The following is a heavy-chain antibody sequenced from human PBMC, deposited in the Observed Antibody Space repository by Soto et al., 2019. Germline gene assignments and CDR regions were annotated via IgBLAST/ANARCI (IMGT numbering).Heavy chain of an antibody. CDR2: ISGSGGST. CDR3: ATPLGYCSSTSCYRALYYYYYMDV. Sequence: GGSLRLSCAASGFTFSSYAMSWVRQAPGKGLEWVSAISGSGGSTYYADSVKGRFTISRDNSKNTLYLQMNSLRAEDTALYYCATPLGYCSSTSCYRALYYYYYMDVWGKGTTVTVSS. J-gene: IGHJ6*03. D-gene: IGHD2-2*01. V-gene: IGHV3-23*01. CDR1: GFTFSSYA.